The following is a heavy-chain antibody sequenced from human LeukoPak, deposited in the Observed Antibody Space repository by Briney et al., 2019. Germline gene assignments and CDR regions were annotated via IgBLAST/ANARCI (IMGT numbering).Heavy chain of an antibody. Sequence: ASVKVSCQASGHTFTGYYMHWVRQAPGQGLEWMGWINPLPGDTNSAQTFQGRVTMTRDTTISTAHLELSRLTSDHPAAHYLPGDKRPAPAASFDILGQGTLLTVSS. CDR3: PGDKRPAPAASFDI. CDR2: INPLPGDT. CDR1: GHTFTGYY. V-gene: IGHV1-2*02. J-gene: IGHJ3*02. D-gene: IGHD2-2*01.